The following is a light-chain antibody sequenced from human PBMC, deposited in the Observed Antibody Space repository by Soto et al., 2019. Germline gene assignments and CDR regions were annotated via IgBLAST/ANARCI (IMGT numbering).Light chain of an antibody. CDR1: QGIGDT. CDR3: QQYYSYPRT. V-gene: IGKV3-15*01. Sequence: EIVLTQSPAALSVSPGERVTLSCRASQGIGDTLAWYQQKPGQTPRLLIYDSSTRAIGIPIRFSGSRSGTEFILTINGLQFEDFATYYCQQYYSYPRTFGQGTKVEIK. CDR2: DSS. J-gene: IGKJ1*01.